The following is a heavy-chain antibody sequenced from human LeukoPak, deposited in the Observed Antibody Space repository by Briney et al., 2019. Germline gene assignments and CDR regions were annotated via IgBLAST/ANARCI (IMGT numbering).Heavy chain of an antibody. CDR3: GREEASMTTVDY. CDR2: IYYSGST. D-gene: IGHD4-17*01. Sequence: PSETLSLTCTVSGGSISSGDYYWSWIRQPPGTGPEWIGYIYYSGSTYYNPSLKSRVTMSVDTSKNQFSLELSSVTAADTAVYYCGREEASMTTVDYWGQGTLVTVSS. CDR1: GGSISSGDYY. V-gene: IGHV4-30-4*01. J-gene: IGHJ4*02.